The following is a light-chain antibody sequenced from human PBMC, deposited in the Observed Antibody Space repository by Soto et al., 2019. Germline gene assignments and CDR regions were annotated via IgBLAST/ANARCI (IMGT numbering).Light chain of an antibody. CDR2: AAS. Sequence: IQLTQSPSSLSASVGDRVTITCRASQGISSYLAWYQQKPGKAPKLLIYAASTLQSGVPSRFSGSGSGTDFTLTISSLQPEDSATYYCQQSYSTPRTFGQGTKVDIK. V-gene: IGKV1-39*01. CDR3: QQSYSTPRT. CDR1: QGISSY. J-gene: IGKJ1*01.